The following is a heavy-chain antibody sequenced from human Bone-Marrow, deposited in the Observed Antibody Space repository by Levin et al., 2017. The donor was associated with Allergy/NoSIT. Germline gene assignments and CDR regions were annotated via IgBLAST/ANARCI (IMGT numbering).Heavy chain of an antibody. CDR1: GGSISSSSYY. CDR3: AYSSSDYWYFDL. V-gene: IGHV4-39*07. Sequence: PSETLSLTCTVTGGSISSSSYYWGWIRQPPGKGLEWIGSIYYSGSTYYNPSLKSRVTISVDTSKNQFSLKLSSVTAADTAVYYCAYSSSDYWYFDLWGRGTLVTVSS. D-gene: IGHD6-13*01. J-gene: IGHJ2*01. CDR2: IYYSGST.